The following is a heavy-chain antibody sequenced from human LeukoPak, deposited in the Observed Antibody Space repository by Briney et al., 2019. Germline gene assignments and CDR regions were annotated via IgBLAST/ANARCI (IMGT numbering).Heavy chain of an antibody. J-gene: IGHJ4*02. D-gene: IGHD2-15*01. V-gene: IGHV4-34*01. CDR3: ARGPYCSGGSCSVAFDY. Sequence: PSETLSLTCAVYGGSFSGYYWSWIRQPPGKGLEWIGEINHSGSPNYNPSLKSRVTISVDTSKNQFSLKLSSVTAADTAVYYCARGPYCSGGSCSVAFDYWGQGTLVTVSS. CDR2: INHSGSP. CDR1: GGSFSGYY.